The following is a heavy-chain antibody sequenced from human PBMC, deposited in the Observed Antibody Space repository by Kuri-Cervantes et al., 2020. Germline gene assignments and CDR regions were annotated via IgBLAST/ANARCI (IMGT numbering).Heavy chain of an antibody. Sequence: GESLKISCAASGFTFSSYAMSWVRQAPGKGLEWVSAISGSGGSTYYADSVKSRFTISRDNSKNTLYLQMNSLRAEDTAVYYCARIGRNDAFDIWGQGTMVTVSS. CDR3: ARIGRNDAFDI. CDR2: ISGSGGST. J-gene: IGHJ3*02. V-gene: IGHV3-23*01. CDR1: GFTFSSYA.